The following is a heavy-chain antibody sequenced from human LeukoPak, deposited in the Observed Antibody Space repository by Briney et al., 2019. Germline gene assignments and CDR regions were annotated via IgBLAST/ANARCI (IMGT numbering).Heavy chain of an antibody. J-gene: IGHJ5*02. CDR1: GYTFTKYC. CDR3: LREGVQDASPVGRFDP. Sequence: SVKVSFKASGYTFTKYCMHWVWQAPGQGLEWMGIIYPSGGGTRYAQNFQDRLTMTRGMSTSTVYMELSSRRSDDTAVYYCLREGVQDASPVGRFDPWGQGTLVTVS. D-gene: IGHD3-10*01. V-gene: IGHV1-46*01. CDR2: IYPSGGGT.